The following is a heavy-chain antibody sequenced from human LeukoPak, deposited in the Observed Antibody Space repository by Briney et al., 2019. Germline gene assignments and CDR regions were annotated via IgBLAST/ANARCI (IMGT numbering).Heavy chain of an antibody. Sequence: QTGGSLRLSCAASGFTFSSYAMSWVRQAPGKGLEWVSAISGSGGSTYYADSVKGRFTISRDNSKNTLYLQMNSLRAEDTAVYYCAKGGEAVVVVTADVDYWGQGTLVTVSS. D-gene: IGHD2-21*02. V-gene: IGHV3-23*01. CDR3: AKGGEAVVVVTADVDY. CDR2: ISGSGGST. J-gene: IGHJ4*02. CDR1: GFTFSSYA.